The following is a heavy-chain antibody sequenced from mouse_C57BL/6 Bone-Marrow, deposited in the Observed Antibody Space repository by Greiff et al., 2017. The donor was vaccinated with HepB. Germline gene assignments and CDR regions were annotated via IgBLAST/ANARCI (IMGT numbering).Heavy chain of an antibody. Sequence: EVKLMESGGGLVQPGGSLSLSCAASGFTFTDYYMSWVRQPPGKALEWLGFIRNKANGYTTEYSASVKGRFTISRANSQSILYLQMNAMRAEDSATYYCARDRLLPYYAMDYWGQGTSVTVSS. J-gene: IGHJ4*01. D-gene: IGHD1-1*01. CDR1: GFTFTDYY. CDR2: IRNKANGYTT. V-gene: IGHV7-3*01. CDR3: ARDRLLPYYAMDY.